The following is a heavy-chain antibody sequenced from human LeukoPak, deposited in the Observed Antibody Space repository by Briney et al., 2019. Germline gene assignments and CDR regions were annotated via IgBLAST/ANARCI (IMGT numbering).Heavy chain of an antibody. D-gene: IGHD3-10*01. CDR2: IDLSDSYT. J-gene: IGHJ4*02. Sequence: GESLKISCKGSGYRFTSYWIDWVRQMPGKGLEWMGRIDLSDSYTNYSTSFQGHVTISADNSISTAYLQWRGLKASDTAMFYCARRATSVRGIPLFDYWGQGTLVTVSS. V-gene: IGHV5-10-1*01. CDR3: ARRATSVRGIPLFDY. CDR1: GYRFTSYW.